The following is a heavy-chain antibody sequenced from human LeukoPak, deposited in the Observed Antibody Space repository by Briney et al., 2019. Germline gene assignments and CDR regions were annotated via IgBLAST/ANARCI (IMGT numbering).Heavy chain of an antibody. J-gene: IGHJ4*02. Sequence: SETLSLTCAVYGGSFSGYYWSWIRQPPGKGLEWIGEINHSGSTNYNPSLKSRVTISVDTSKNQFSLKLSSVTAADTAVYYCARVAHRGDYLGQGTLVTVSS. CDR1: GGSFSGYY. CDR3: ARVAHRGDY. V-gene: IGHV4-34*01. CDR2: INHSGST.